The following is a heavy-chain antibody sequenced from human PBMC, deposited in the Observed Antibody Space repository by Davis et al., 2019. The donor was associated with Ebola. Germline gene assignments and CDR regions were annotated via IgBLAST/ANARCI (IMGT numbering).Heavy chain of an antibody. Sequence: MPSETLSLTCTVPGGSISSYYWSWIRQPPGKGLEWIGYIYYSGSTNYNPSLKSRVTISVDTSKNQFSLKLSSVTAADTAVYYCARDPSGSYYYGMDVWGQGTTVTVSS. V-gene: IGHV4-59*01. CDR1: GGSISSYY. CDR3: ARDPSGSYYYGMDV. D-gene: IGHD1-26*01. J-gene: IGHJ6*02. CDR2: IYYSGST.